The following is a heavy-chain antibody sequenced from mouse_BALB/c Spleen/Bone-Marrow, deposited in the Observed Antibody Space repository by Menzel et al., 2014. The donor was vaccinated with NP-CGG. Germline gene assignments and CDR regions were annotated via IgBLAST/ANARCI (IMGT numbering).Heavy chain of an antibody. CDR3: ARRDYFDY. CDR2: INPSSGYT. Sequence: QVQLKESGAELARPGASVKISCKASGYTFTSYTMHWVKQRPGQGLEWIGYINPSSGYTNYNQKFKDKATLTADKSSSTAYMQLSSLASEDSAVYYCARRDYFDYWGQGTTLTVSS. J-gene: IGHJ2*01. V-gene: IGHV1-4*01. CDR1: GYTFTSYT.